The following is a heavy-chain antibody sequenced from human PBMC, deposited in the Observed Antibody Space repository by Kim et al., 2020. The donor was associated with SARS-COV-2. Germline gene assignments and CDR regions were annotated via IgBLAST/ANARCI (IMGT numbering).Heavy chain of an antibody. D-gene: IGHD1-20*01. CDR2: ISSSGSTI. CDR3: ARGGLGITGPGDAFDI. J-gene: IGHJ3*02. Sequence: GGSLRLSCAASGFTFSSYEMNWVRQAPGKGLEWVSYISSSGSTIYYADSVKGRFTISRDNAKNSLYLQMNSLRAEDTAVYYCARGGLGITGPGDAFDIWGQGTMVTVSS. V-gene: IGHV3-48*03. CDR1: GFTFSSYE.